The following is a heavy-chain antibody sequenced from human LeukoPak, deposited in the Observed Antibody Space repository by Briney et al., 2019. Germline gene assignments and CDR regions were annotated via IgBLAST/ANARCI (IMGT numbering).Heavy chain of an antibody. CDR3: ARAKQSILEYCSGGSCPFDY. CDR2: INHSGST. CDR1: GGSISSSSYY. V-gene: IGHV4-39*07. Sequence: SETLSLTCTVSGGSISSSSYYWSWLRQPPGKGLEWFGEINHSGSTNYNPSLKSRVTISVDTSKNQFSLKVTSVTAADTAVYYCARAKQSILEYCSGGSCPFDYWGQGTLVTVSS. D-gene: IGHD2-15*01. J-gene: IGHJ4*02.